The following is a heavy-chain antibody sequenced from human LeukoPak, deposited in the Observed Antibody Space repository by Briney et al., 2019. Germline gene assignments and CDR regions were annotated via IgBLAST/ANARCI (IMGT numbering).Heavy chain of an antibody. CDR1: GFTFSSCW. V-gene: IGHV3-23*01. J-gene: IGHJ3*02. CDR2: ISGSGGST. Sequence: GGSLRLSCAASGFTFSSCWMTWVRQAPGKGLEWVSAISGSGGSTYYADSVKGRFTISRDNSKNTLYLQMNSLRAEDTAVYYCAKDPHHDAFDIWGQGTMVTVSS. CDR3: AKDPHHDAFDI.